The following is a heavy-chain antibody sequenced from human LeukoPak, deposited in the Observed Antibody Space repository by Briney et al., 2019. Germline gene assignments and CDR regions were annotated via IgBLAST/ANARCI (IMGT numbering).Heavy chain of an antibody. CDR1: GGSISSGDYY. J-gene: IGHJ4*02. D-gene: IGHD3-16*01. CDR3: ARGVWGVNLVRYFDY. CDR2: IYYSGST. Sequence: SQTLSLTCTVSGGSISSGDYYWSWIRQPPGKGLEWIGYIYYSGSTYYNPSLNSRFTISVDTSKNQSSLKLSSVSAADTAVYYWARGVWGVNLVRYFDYWGQGTLVTVSS. V-gene: IGHV4-30-4*01.